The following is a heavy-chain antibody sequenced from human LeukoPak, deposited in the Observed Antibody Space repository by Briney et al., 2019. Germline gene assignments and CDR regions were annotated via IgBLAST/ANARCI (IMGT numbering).Heavy chain of an antibody. Sequence: SETLSLTCTVSGGSISSYYWGWIRQPPGKGLEWIGSIYYSGSTYYNPSLKSRVTISVDTSKNQFSLKLSSVTAADTAVYYCASNTYCSSTSCYEGWGQGTLVTVSS. CDR2: IYYSGST. V-gene: IGHV4-39*07. J-gene: IGHJ4*02. CDR3: ASNTYCSSTSCYEG. CDR1: GGSISSYY. D-gene: IGHD2-2*01.